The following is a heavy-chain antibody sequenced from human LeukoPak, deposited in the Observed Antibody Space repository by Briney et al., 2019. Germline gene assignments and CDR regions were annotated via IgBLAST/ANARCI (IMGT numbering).Heavy chain of an antibody. D-gene: IGHD3-3*01. Sequence: PSETLSLTCTVSGGSISSNNYYWGWSRQPPGEGREGIGTVYYSGITYYNPSLKSRLTISVDTSKNQFSLKLNSVTAADTAMYYCARLAYYDFWSGYYVDVWGKGTTVTVSS. CDR3: ARLAYYDFWSGYYVDV. CDR2: VYYSGIT. V-gene: IGHV4-39*01. J-gene: IGHJ6*04. CDR1: GGSISSNNYY.